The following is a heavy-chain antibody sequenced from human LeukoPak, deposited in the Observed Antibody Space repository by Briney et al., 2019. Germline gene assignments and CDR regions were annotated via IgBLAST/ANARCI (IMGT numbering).Heavy chain of an antibody. J-gene: IGHJ4*02. CDR2: IYSGGTT. CDR1: GFTVSSNY. Sequence: GGSLRLSCAASGFTVSSNYINWVRQAPGKGLEWVSLIYSGGTTNYADSVKGRFTISRDNSKNTLYLQMNSLRAEDTAVYYCAKSGRYCSGGSCYQEASLNYWGQGTLVTVSS. V-gene: IGHV3-53*01. D-gene: IGHD2-15*01. CDR3: AKSGRYCSGGSCYQEASLNY.